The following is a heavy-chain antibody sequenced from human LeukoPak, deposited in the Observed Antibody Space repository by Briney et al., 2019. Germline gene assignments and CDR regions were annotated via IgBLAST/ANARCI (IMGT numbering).Heavy chain of an antibody. CDR1: GFIFTDHV. CDR3: AREASGDFDI. D-gene: IGHD3-10*01. CDR2: IWYDGTKK. V-gene: IGHV3-30*02. J-gene: IGHJ3*02. Sequence: PGGSLRLSCAASGFIFTDHVIHWVRQGPGKGLEWVALIWYDGTKKYFADSVKGRFTISRDNSKNTTSLQMNSLSTEDTAIYYCAREASGDFDIWGRGTMVTVSS.